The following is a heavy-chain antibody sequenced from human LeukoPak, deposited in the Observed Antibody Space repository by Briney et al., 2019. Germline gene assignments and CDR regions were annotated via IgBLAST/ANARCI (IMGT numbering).Heavy chain of an antibody. Sequence: GGSLRLSCAASGFTVSSNYMSWVRQAPGKGLEWVSAIRGGGGSTSYAASVKGRFTISRDNSKNTLYLQMNSLRAEDTAVYYCAKDRRDHRLRFFSSRGACSMDVWGKGTTVTVSS. J-gene: IGHJ6*03. CDR1: GFTVSSNY. CDR3: AKDRRDHRLRFFSSRGACSMDV. D-gene: IGHD3-3*01. V-gene: IGHV3-23*01. CDR2: IRGGGGST.